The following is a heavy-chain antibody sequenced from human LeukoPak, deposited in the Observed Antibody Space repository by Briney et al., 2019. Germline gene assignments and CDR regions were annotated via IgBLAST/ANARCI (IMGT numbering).Heavy chain of an antibody. CDR1: GFTFSSYS. J-gene: IGHJ4*02. V-gene: IGHV3-48*02. CDR2: ISSSSSTI. CDR3: ARGILRGSYTLDYFDY. Sequence: PGGSLRLSCAASGFTFSSYSTNWVRQAPGKGLEWVSYISSSSSTIYYADSVKGRFTISRDNAKNSLYLQMNSLRDEDTAVYYCARGILRGSYTLDYFDYWGQGTLVTVSS. D-gene: IGHD1-26*01.